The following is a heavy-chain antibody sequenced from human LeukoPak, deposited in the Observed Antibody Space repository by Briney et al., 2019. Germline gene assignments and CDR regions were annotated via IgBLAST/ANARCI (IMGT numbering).Heavy chain of an antibody. D-gene: IGHD3-22*01. J-gene: IGHJ5*02. CDR3: ARDSRYYGTSGYYYPGWFDP. Sequence: PGGSLRLSCAASGFTFSTYAMNWVRQAPGKGLEWVSTISGTDDNTNYADSVKGRFTISRDNSKNTLYLHMNSLRAEDTAVYYCARDSRYYGTSGYYYPGWFDPWGQGTLVTVSS. CDR2: ISGTDDNT. CDR1: GFTFSTYA. V-gene: IGHV3-23*01.